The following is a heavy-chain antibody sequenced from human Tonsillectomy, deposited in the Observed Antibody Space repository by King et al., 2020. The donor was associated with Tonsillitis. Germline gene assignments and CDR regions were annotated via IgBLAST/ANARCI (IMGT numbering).Heavy chain of an antibody. V-gene: IGHV4-61*08. CDR3: ARDVRGVTYFDY. Sequence: QLQESGPGLVKPSETLSLTCTVSGGSVRSGDYYWSWIRQPPGKGLEWIGYIYYSGSTNYNPSLKSRVTISVDTSKNQFSLKLSSVTAADTAVYYCARDVRGVTYFDYWGQGTLVTVSS. D-gene: IGHD3-10*01. CDR1: GGSVRSGDYY. J-gene: IGHJ4*02. CDR2: IYYSGST.